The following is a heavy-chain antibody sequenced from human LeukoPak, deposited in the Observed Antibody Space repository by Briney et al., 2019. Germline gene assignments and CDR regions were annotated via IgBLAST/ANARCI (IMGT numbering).Heavy chain of an antibody. CDR2: IYSGGSA. Sequence: GGSLRLSCAASGFTVSSNYMSWVRQAPGKGLEWVSVIYSGGSAYYADSVKGRFTISRDNSKNTLYLQMNSLRAEDTAVYYCARAPTRTLTGYYFDYWGQGTLVTVSS. V-gene: IGHV3-66*01. J-gene: IGHJ4*02. CDR1: GFTVSSNY. CDR3: ARAPTRTLTGYYFDY. D-gene: IGHD3-9*01.